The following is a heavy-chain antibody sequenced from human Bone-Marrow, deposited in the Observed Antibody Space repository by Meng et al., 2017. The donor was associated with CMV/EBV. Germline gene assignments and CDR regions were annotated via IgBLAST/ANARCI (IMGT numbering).Heavy chain of an antibody. V-gene: IGHV1-18*01. CDR3: AKLGRVGSSPQYNWFDS. Sequence: ASVKVSCKASGYSFTTYGVTWVRQAPGQGLEWMGWISVSTGDTNYAQNLQGRLILTTDTSTNTAYIELRSLKSDDTAVYYCAKLGRVGSSPQYNWFDSWGQGTLVTVSS. CDR2: ISVSTGDT. CDR1: GYSFTTYG. J-gene: IGHJ5*01. D-gene: IGHD3-16*01.